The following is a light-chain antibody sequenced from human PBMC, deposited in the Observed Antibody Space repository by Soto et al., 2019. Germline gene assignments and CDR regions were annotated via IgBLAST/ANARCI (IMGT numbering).Light chain of an antibody. J-gene: IGKJ1*01. Sequence: DIQMAQSPSSVSASVGDRVTITCRASQGISSSFAWYQQRPGKAPKLLIYAASNLQNEVPSRFSGSGSGTDDTLTISCLQPEDFATYYCQQDKNFCGTVTQGT. CDR3: QQDKNFCGT. CDR1: QGISSS. V-gene: IGKV1-12*01. CDR2: AAS.